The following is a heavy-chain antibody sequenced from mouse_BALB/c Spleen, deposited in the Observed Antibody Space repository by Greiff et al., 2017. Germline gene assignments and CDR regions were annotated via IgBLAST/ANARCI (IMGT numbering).Heavy chain of an antibody. V-gene: IGHV1S81*02. Sequence: VQLQQPGAELVKPGASVKLSCKASGYTFTSYWMHWVKQRPGQGLEWIGEINPSNGRTNYNEKFKSKATLTVDKSSSTAYIQLSSLTSEDSAVYYCARSDDYDFAYWGQGTLVTVSA. CDR1: GYTFTSYW. CDR2: INPSNGRT. D-gene: IGHD2-4*01. CDR3: ARSDDYDFAY. J-gene: IGHJ3*01.